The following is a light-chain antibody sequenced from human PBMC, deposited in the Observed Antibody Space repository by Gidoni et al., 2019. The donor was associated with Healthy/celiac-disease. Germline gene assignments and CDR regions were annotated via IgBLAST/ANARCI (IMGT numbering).Light chain of an antibody. J-gene: IGKJ1*01. Sequence: DIQMTQSPSTLSASVGDRVTITGRARQSISSWLAWDRQKPEKAPKLLIYRASSLESGVPSRFSGSGSGKEFTLTSSRLQRSDFATYYCEQYNSYSRTFGQGTKVEIK. CDR2: RAS. CDR1: QSISSW. CDR3: EQYNSYSRT. V-gene: IGKV1-5*03.